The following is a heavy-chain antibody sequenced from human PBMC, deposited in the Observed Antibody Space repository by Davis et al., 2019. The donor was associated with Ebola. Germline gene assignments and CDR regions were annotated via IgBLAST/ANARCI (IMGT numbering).Heavy chain of an antibody. CDR3: ARYGGSSGYYFAFDI. D-gene: IGHD3-22*01. CDR1: GFTFSSYW. V-gene: IGHV3-7*01. Sequence: GESLKISCAASGFTFSSYWMSWVRQAPGKGLEWVANIKQDGSEKYYVDSVKGRFTISRDNAKNSLYLQMNSLRAEDTAVYYCARYGGSSGYYFAFDIWGQGTMVTVSS. J-gene: IGHJ3*02. CDR2: IKQDGSEK.